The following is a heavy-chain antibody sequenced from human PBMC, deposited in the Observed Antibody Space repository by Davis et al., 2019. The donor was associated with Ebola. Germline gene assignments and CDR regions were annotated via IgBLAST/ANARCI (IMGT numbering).Heavy chain of an antibody. J-gene: IGHJ5*02. CDR3: ARVRSYTWFDP. CDR1: GGSIRSYY. D-gene: IGHD1-26*01. V-gene: IGHV4-59*12. Sequence: SETLSLTCTVSGGSIRSYYWSWIRQPPGKGLVWSGYIYYSWSTNYNPSLKSRVTISVDTSKNQFSLKLSSVTAADTAVYYCARVRSYTWFDPWGQGTLVTVSS. CDR2: IYYSWST.